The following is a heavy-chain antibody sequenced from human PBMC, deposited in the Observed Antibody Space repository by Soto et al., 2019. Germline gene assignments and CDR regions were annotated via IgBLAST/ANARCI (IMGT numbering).Heavy chain of an antibody. D-gene: IGHD2-2*01. CDR2: ISSSSSYI. CDR1: GFTFSSYS. J-gene: IGHJ6*02. V-gene: IGHV3-21*01. CDR3: ARRFGVHIVVVPAAGKGGMDV. Sequence: GGSLRLSCAASGFTFSSYSMNWVRQAPGKGLEWVSSISSSSSYIYYADSVKGRFTISRDNAKNSLYLQMNSLRAEDTAVYYCARRFGVHIVVVPAAGKGGMDVWGQGTTVTVSS.